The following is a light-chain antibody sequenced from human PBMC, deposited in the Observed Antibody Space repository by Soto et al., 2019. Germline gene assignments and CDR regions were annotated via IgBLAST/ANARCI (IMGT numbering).Light chain of an antibody. CDR3: QQYGSSPWT. Sequence: EIVLTQSPGTLSLSPGERATLSCRASQSVSSSYLAWYQQKPGQATRLLIYGASSRATGIPDRFSGSGSGKDFTLTISRLEPEDFAVYYCQQYGSSPWTFGQGTKMEIK. CDR1: QSVSSSY. J-gene: IGKJ1*01. CDR2: GAS. V-gene: IGKV3-20*01.